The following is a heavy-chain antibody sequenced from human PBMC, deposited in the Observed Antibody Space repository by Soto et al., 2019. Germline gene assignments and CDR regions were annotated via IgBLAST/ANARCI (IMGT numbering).Heavy chain of an antibody. J-gene: IGHJ6*02. CDR1: EYTFTGYY. Sequence: EASVKVSCKASEYTFTGYYMHWVRQAPGQGLEWMGIINPSGGSTSYAQKFQGRVTMTRDTSTSTVYMELSSLRSEDTAVYYCARDYLDIVVVPAASDYYGMDVWGQGTTVTVS. CDR2: INPSGGST. V-gene: IGHV1-46*01. CDR3: ARDYLDIVVVPAASDYYGMDV. D-gene: IGHD2-2*03.